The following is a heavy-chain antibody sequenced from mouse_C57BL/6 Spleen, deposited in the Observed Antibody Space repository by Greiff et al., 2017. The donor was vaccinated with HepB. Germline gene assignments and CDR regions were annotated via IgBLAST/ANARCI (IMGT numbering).Heavy chain of an antibody. CDR2: INPNNGGT. V-gene: IGHV1-26*01. Sequence: VQLQQSGPELVKPGASVKISCKASGYTFTDYYMNWVKQSHGKSLEWIGDINPNNGGTSYNQKFKGKATLTVDKSSSTAYMELRSLTSEDSAVYYCARDWAPFDYWGQGTTLTVSS. J-gene: IGHJ2*01. CDR1: GYTFTDYY. CDR3: ARDWAPFDY. D-gene: IGHD4-1*01.